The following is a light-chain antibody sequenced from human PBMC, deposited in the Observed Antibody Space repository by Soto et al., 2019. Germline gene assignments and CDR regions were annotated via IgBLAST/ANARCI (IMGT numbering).Light chain of an antibody. J-gene: IGLJ1*01. CDR1: SSDVGGYDY. V-gene: IGLV2-14*03. Sequence: QSALTQPASVSGSPGQSIAISCTGTSSDVGGYDYVSWYQQHPGKAPKLMIYDVSNRPSGVSNRFSGSKSDNTASLTISGLQAEDEDDYDCSAYTSSSTYVFGTGTKLTVL. CDR3: SAYTSSSTYV. CDR2: DVS.